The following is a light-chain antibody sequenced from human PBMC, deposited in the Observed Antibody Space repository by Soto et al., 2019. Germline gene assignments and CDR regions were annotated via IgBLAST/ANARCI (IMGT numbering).Light chain of an antibody. CDR2: KAA. J-gene: IGKJ4*01. CDR3: QQNNSYSIT. Sequence: DIQMTQSPSTLSASVGDRVTITCRASQGIINNLAWYKQKPGKPPNLLIYKAATLQSGVPSRFGGSGSETKRTLTISSLQHDDFATYCCQQNNSYSITSGGGTKVDIK. CDR1: QGIINN. V-gene: IGKV1-5*03.